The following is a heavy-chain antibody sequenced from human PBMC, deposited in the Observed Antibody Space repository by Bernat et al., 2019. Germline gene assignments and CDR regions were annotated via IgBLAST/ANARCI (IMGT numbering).Heavy chain of an antibody. CDR1: GGSLSGYF. D-gene: IGHD2-15*01. CDR2: INHSGGT. V-gene: IGHV4-34*01. CDR3: AKYCGGGSCSQGAFDI. Sequence: QVHLQQWGAGLLKPSETLSLTCAVYGGSLSGYFWSWIRQPPGKGLEWIGEINHSGGTHYNPSLKSRVTISIDTSMNQFSLKLSSVTAADTAVYYCAKYCGGGSCSQGAFDIWGQGTMVTVSS. J-gene: IGHJ3*02.